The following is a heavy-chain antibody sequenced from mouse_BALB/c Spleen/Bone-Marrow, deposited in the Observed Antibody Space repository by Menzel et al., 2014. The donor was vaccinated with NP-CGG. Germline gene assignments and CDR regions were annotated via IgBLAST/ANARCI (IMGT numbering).Heavy chain of an antibody. V-gene: IGHV1-81*01. CDR3: AKGSFDY. Sequence: QVQLQQSGAELARPGASVKLSCKASDYTFTDYYINWVKQRTGQGLEWIGEIYPESGDAFYNENFKGKATLTADASSSTAYMQLSSLTSDASAVYFCAKGSFDYWGQGTTLTVSS. CDR2: IYPESGDA. CDR1: DYTFTDYY. D-gene: IGHD1-1*01. J-gene: IGHJ2*01.